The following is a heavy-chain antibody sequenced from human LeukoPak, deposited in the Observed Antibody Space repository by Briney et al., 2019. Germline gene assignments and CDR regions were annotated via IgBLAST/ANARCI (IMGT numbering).Heavy chain of an antibody. CDR1: GFTFSTFA. V-gene: IGHV3-53*01. J-gene: IGHJ4*02. CDR2: IYSDNT. Sequence: GGSLRLSCAASGFTFSTFAMIWVRQAPGKGLEWVSFIYSDNTHYSDSVKGRFTISRDNSKNTLYLQMNSLRAEDTAVYYCARRAGAYSHPYDYWGQGTLVTVSS. CDR3: ARRAGAYSHPYDY. D-gene: IGHD4/OR15-4a*01.